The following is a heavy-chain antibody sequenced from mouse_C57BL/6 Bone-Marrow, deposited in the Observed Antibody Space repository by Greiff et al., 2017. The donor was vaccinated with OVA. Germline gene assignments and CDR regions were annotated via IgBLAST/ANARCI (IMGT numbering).Heavy chain of an antibody. D-gene: IGHD2-13*01. V-gene: IGHV1-74*01. J-gene: IGHJ3*01. Sequence: QVQLQQPGAELVKPGASVKVSCKASGYTFTSYWMHWVKQRPGQGLEWIGRIHPSGSNTNYNQKFKGKATLTVDKSSSTAYMQLSSLTAEDSAVYYCAIDGDYRGFAYGGQGTLATVS. CDR1: GYTFTSYW. CDR2: IHPSGSNT. CDR3: AIDGDYRGFAY.